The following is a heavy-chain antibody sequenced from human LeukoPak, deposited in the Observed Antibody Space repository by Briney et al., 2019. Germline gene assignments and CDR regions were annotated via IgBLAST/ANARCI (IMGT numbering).Heavy chain of an antibody. CDR1: GDTFTSYG. Sequence: ASVKVSCKASGDTFTSYGISWVRQAPGQGLEWMGWISAYNGNTNYAQKLQGRVTMTTDTSTSTAYMELRSLRSDDTAVYYCARDKWVNYGSGSYYNVWWFDPWGQGTLVTVSS. D-gene: IGHD3-10*01. V-gene: IGHV1-18*01. CDR3: ARDKWVNYGSGSYYNVWWFDP. J-gene: IGHJ5*02. CDR2: ISAYNGNT.